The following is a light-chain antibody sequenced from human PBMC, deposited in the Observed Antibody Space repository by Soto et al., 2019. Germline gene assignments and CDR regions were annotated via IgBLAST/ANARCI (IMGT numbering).Light chain of an antibody. Sequence: DIQMTQSPSTLSGSVGDRVTITCRASQTINMWLAWYQQKPGQAPRLLIQRASRVERGVPSRFSGSGSDTEFTLAISSLQPDDFATYYCQQYNRYFKSFGQGTKVDI. CDR3: QQYNRYFKS. J-gene: IGKJ1*01. CDR1: QTINMW. V-gene: IGKV1-5*03. CDR2: RAS.